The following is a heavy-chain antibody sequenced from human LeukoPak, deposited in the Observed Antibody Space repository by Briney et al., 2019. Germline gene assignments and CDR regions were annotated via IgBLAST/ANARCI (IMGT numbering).Heavy chain of an antibody. D-gene: IGHD1-26*01. J-gene: IGHJ4*02. CDR3: AKEHIVGVTTRGFDY. V-gene: IGHV3-23*01. CDR2: ISGSGSST. CDR1: GFTFSSFA. Sequence: GGSLRLSCAASGFTFSSFAVSWVRQAPGKGLEWVSAISGSGSSTYYADSVKGRFTISRDNSKKTLYLQMNSLRVEDTAVYYCAKEHIVGVTTRGFDYRGQGTLVTVTS.